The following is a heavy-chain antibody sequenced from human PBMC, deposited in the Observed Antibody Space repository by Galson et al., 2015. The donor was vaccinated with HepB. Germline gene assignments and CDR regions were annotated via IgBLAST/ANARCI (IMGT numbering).Heavy chain of an antibody. Sequence: SLRLSCAGSGFIFRRNAMSWVRQAPGKGLEWVSSISGNSGSTEYGDSVKGRFTTSRDNSKNTLYLQMGSLKVEDTARYYCVKGAGQADNWGQGTLVTVSS. J-gene: IGHJ4*02. CDR3: VKGAGQADN. V-gene: IGHV3-23*01. D-gene: IGHD1-14*01. CDR1: GFIFRRNA. CDR2: ISGNSGST.